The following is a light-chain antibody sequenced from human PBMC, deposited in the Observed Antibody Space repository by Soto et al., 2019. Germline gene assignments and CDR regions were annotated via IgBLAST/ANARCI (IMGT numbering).Light chain of an antibody. V-gene: IGKV3-11*01. Sequence: EIVLTQSPVTLSLSPGERATLSCRASQSVSSYLAWYQQRPGQAPGLLIYDASNRATGIPARFSGSGSGTDFTLTISSLEPEDFAVYYCQQRSKSITFGQGTRLEIK. CDR3: QQRSKSIT. J-gene: IGKJ5*01. CDR1: QSVSSY. CDR2: DAS.